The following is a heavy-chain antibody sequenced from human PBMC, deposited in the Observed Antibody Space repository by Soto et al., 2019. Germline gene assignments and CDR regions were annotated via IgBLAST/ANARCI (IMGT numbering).Heavy chain of an antibody. Sequence: GASVKVSCKASGYTFTSYCISWVRQAPGQGLEWMGWISAYNGNTNYAQKLQGRVTMTTDTSTSTAYIELRSLRSDDTAVYYCARAGYCSGGSCWKQDYWGQGTLVTVSS. J-gene: IGHJ4*02. V-gene: IGHV1-18*01. CDR2: ISAYNGNT. CDR3: ARAGYCSGGSCWKQDY. CDR1: GYTFTSYC. D-gene: IGHD2-15*01.